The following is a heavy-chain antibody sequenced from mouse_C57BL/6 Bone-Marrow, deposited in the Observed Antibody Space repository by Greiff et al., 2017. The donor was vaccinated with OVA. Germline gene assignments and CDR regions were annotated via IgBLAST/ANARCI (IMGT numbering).Heavy chain of an antibody. D-gene: IGHD2-1*01. V-gene: IGHV1-69*01. CDR3: VYSYYYAMDY. CDR2: IDPSDSYT. J-gene: IGHJ4*01. Sequence: QVQLQQPGAELVMPGASVKLSCKASGYTFTSYWMHWVKQRPGQGLEWIGEIDPSDSYTNYNQKFKGKSTLTVDKSFSTAYMQLSSLTSEDSAVYYCVYSYYYAMDYWGQGTSVTVSS. CDR1: GYTFTSYW.